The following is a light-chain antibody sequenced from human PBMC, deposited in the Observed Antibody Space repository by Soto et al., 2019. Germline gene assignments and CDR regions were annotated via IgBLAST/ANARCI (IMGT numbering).Light chain of an antibody. CDR3: QQYNTYPWT. CDR1: QSISSW. V-gene: IGKV1-5*03. CDR2: KAS. J-gene: IGKJ1*01. Sequence: DIEMTQSPSTLSASVGDIVTIICRARQSISSWLAWYQQRPGKAPDLLIFKASILESGVPARFIGSGSGTEFTLTISSLQPDGFAAYYWQQYNTYPWTFGQGTKVE.